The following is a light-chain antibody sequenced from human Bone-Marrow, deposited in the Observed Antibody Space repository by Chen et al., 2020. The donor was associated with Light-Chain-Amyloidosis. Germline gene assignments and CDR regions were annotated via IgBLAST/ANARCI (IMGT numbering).Light chain of an antibody. CDR1: DLPTKY. Sequence: SYELTQPPSVSVSPGQTARITCSGDDLPTKYAYWYQQTPGQAPVLVIHRDTERPSGISERFSGSSSGTTATLTISGVQAEDEADYHGQSADSSGTYEVIFGGGTKLTVL. CDR3: QSADSSGTYEVI. V-gene: IGLV3-25*03. CDR2: RDT. J-gene: IGLJ2*01.